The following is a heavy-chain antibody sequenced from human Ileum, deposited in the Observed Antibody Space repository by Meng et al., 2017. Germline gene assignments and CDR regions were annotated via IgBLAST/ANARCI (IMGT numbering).Heavy chain of an antibody. CDR3: AAFCSGGSCPDY. J-gene: IGHJ4*02. CDR1: GASISSYY. V-gene: IGHV4-59*01. D-gene: IGHD2-15*01. CDR2: IHYSGST. Sequence: QVQLQASGPGLAKPSETLSLTCTVSGASISSYYWTWIRQPPGKGLDWIGYIHYSGSTNYNPSLKSRITMSVDTSKNQVSLKLSSVTAADTAIYYCAAFCSGGSCPDYWGQGTLVTVSS.